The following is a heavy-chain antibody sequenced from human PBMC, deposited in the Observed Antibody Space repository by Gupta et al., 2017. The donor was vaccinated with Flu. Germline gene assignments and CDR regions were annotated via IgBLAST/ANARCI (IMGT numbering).Heavy chain of an antibody. J-gene: IGHJ4*02. Sequence: QIQLVQSGGEVKKPGASIKVSCATSGYIFTSFGVSWVRQAPGQGLEWLGWISGRVGNTNYAQKFQDRLTMTTDTSTRTAYMELRRLRPDDTALYFCARTETWNGRYSDNWGQGTLVTVPS. D-gene: IGHD3-9*01. CDR1: GYIFTSFG. CDR3: ARTETWNGRYSDN. V-gene: IGHV1-18*01. CDR2: ISGRVGNT.